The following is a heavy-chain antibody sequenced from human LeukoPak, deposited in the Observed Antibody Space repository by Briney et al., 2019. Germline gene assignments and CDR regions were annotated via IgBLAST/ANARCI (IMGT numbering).Heavy chain of an antibody. CDR2: INPNSGGT. Sequence: ASVKVSCKASGYTFTGYYMHWARQAPGQGLEWMGWINPNSGGTNYAQKFQGRVTMTRDTSISTAYMELSRLRSDDTAVYYCARVGSSSWSAEYFQHWGQGTLVTVSS. CDR1: GYTFTGYY. V-gene: IGHV1-2*02. D-gene: IGHD6-13*01. J-gene: IGHJ1*01. CDR3: ARVGSSSWSAEYFQH.